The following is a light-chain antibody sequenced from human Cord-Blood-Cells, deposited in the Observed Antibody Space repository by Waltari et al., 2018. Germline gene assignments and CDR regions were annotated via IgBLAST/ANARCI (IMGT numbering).Light chain of an antibody. J-gene: IGKJ2*03. V-gene: IGKV3-15*01. CDR2: GAS. Sequence: DIVIPQPPPTLPASPGERATLSCMASQSVSSNLAWYQQKPGQAPRLLIYGASTRATGIPARFSGSGSGTEFTLTISSLQSEDFAVYYCQQYNNWPYSFGQGTKLEIK. CDR3: QQYNNWPYS. CDR1: QSVSSN.